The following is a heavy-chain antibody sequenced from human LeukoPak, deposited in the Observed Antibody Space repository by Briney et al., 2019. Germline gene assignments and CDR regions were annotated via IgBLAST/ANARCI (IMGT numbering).Heavy chain of an antibody. CDR1: GFTFSSYT. Sequence: PGGSLRLSCAASGFTFSSYTMSWVRQAPGKGLEWVSAISGSGGSTYYADSVKGRFTISRDNSKNTLYLQMNSLRAEDTAVYYCAKDGPDFWSGYYFEQGAFDYWGQGTLVTVSS. D-gene: IGHD3-3*01. CDR3: AKDGPDFWSGYYFEQGAFDY. J-gene: IGHJ4*02. V-gene: IGHV3-23*01. CDR2: ISGSGGST.